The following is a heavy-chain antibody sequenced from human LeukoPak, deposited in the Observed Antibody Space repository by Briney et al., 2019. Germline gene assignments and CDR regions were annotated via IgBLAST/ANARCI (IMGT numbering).Heavy chain of an antibody. Sequence: SVKVSCKASGYTFTSYGISWERQAPGQGLEWMGWISAYNSNTNYAQKFQGRVTMTTDTSTSTAYMELRSLRSDDTAVYYCARDGLIAAAGTLGYWGQGTLVTVSS. J-gene: IGHJ4*02. CDR3: ARDGLIAAAGTLGY. CDR1: GYTFTSYG. V-gene: IGHV1-18*01. CDR2: ISAYNSNT. D-gene: IGHD6-13*01.